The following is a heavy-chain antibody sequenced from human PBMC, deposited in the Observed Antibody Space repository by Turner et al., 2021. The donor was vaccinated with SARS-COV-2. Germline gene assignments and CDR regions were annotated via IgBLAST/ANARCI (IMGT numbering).Heavy chain of an antibody. CDR3: ARRGRLLGDWYFDL. Sequence: QLQLQESGPGLVKPSETLSLTCTVSGGSISSSSYYRGWLRQPPGKGLEWSGSTYYSGSTYYNTSLTSRVTISVDTSKNQFSLKLSSVTAADTAVYYCARRGRLLGDWYFDLWGRGTLVTVSS. J-gene: IGHJ2*01. CDR1: GGSISSSSYY. CDR2: TYYSGST. V-gene: IGHV4-39*01. D-gene: IGHD3-22*01.